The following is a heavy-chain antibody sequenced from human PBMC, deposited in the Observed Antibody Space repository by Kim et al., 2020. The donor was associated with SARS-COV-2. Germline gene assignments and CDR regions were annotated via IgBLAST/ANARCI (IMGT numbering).Heavy chain of an antibody. CDR1: GGSFSGYY. Sequence: SETLSLTCAVYGGSFSGYYWSWIRQPPGKGRGWIGEFIHIGGTNNNPSLKSRVTISVDTSKNQFSLKLSSVTAADTAVYYCARVRGSNYPYYFDYWGQGTLVTVSS. J-gene: IGHJ4*02. CDR2: FIHIGGT. CDR3: ARVRGSNYPYYFDY. V-gene: IGHV4-34*12. D-gene: IGHD4-4*01.